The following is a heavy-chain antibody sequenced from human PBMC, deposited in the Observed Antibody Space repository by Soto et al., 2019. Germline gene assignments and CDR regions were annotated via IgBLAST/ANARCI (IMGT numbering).Heavy chain of an antibody. V-gene: IGHV3-30*04. D-gene: IGHD3-16*01. CDR1: GFTFSFYA. J-gene: IGHJ4*02. CDR3: ARQAKIGDRSQFYFDS. Sequence: GGSLRLSCAASGFTFSFYAMYWVRQAPGKGLEWVAVISYNGRNKHYVDSVKGRFTISRDNSQDTLYLQMDSLRPDDTAVYYCARQAKIGDRSQFYFDSWGQGTLVTVSS. CDR2: ISYNGRNK.